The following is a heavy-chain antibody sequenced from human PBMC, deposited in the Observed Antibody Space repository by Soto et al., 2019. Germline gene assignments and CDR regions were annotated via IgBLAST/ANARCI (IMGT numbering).Heavy chain of an antibody. CDR2: IYHSGST. CDR3: ARVSYGGNSRYFDY. J-gene: IGHJ4*02. D-gene: IGHD4-17*01. Sequence: SETLSLTCAVSGGPISSSSWWSWVRQPPGKGLEWIGEIYHSGSTNFNPSLKSRVTISVDKSKNQFSLKLSSVTAADTAVYYCARVSYGGNSRYFDYWGQGTLVTVSS. V-gene: IGHV4-4*02. CDR1: GGPISSSSW.